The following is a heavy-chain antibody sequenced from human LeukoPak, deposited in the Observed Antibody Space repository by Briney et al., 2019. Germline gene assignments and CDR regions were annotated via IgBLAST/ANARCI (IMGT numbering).Heavy chain of an antibody. V-gene: IGHV3-11*01. CDR3: ARDSVPYYYYYMDV. J-gene: IGHJ6*03. Sequence: GGSLRLSCAASGFTFSDYYMSWIRQAPGKGREWAPYISSSGSTIYYADSVKGRFTISRDNAKNSLYLQMNSLRAEDTAVYYCARDSVPYYYYYMDVWGKGTTVTVSS. CDR1: GFTFSDYY. CDR2: ISSSGSTI.